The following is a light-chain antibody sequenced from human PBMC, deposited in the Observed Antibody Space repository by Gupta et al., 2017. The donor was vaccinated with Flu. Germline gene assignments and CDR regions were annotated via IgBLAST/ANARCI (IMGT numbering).Light chain of an antibody. V-gene: IGLV10-54*04. J-gene: IGLJ3*02. CDR1: SNNIGYQG. CDR3: SEWDSSLGAWL. Sequence: TATLTCTGNSNNIGYQGAAWLQQDKGHPPKLLSYRNNKRPSGISERFAASRSGNKASLSISGLQPEDEADDYCSEWDSSLGAWLFGGGTRLTVL. CDR2: RNN.